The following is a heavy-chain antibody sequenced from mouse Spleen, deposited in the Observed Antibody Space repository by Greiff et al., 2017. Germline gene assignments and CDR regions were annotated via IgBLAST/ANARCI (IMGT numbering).Heavy chain of an antibody. V-gene: IGHV5-17*01. CDR1: GFTFSDYG. CDR2: ISSGSSTI. J-gene: IGHJ3*01. Sequence: EVQVVESGGGLVKPGGSLKLSCAASGFTFSDYGMHWVRQAPEKGLEWVAYISSGSSTIYYADTVKGRFTISRDNAKNTLFLQMTSLRSEDTAMYYCARNLLWGFAYWGQGTLVTVSA. D-gene: IGHD2-10*01. CDR3: ARNLLWGFAY.